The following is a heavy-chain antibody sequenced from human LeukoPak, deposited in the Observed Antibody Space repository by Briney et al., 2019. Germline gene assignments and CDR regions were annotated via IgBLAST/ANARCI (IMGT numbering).Heavy chain of an antibody. CDR1: GFTLSRYE. CDR2: FSGGGTTT. Sequence: GGSQRLSCAASGFTLSRYEMNWVRQAPGKGLEWVSYFSGGGTTTYLADSVKGRVTISRDNAKNSLYLQMNSLRAEDTAVYYCAREGWGLSVADAFDIWGQGTMVTVSS. V-gene: IGHV3-48*03. CDR3: AREGWGLSVADAFDI. D-gene: IGHD1-26*01. J-gene: IGHJ3*02.